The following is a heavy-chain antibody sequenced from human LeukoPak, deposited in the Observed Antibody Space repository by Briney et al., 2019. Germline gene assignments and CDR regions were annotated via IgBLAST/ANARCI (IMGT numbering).Heavy chain of an antibody. J-gene: IGHJ4*02. Sequence: GGSLRLSCAASGFSFSSYAMSWVRQAPGKGLEWVSGISYSGGSTYSADSVKGRFTISRDNSKNTLFLQMNRLRAEDTAVYYCARDPFGGNWNTEGFDYWGQGTLVTVSS. V-gene: IGHV3-23*01. CDR3: ARDPFGGNWNTEGFDY. CDR2: ISYSGGST. D-gene: IGHD1/OR15-1a*01. CDR1: GFSFSSYA.